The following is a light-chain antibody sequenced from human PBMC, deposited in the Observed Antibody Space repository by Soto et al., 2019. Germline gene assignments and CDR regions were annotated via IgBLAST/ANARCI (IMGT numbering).Light chain of an antibody. CDR3: SAWDGSLNNVL. Sequence: QSVLTQPPSASGTPGQRGTISCSGSGSSIGTNTVNWYRQPPGTAPKLLIYGNNQRPSGVPDRFSGSKSGTSASLAISGLQSEDEAEYYCSAWDGSLNNVLFGGGTKLTVL. CDR1: GSSIGTNT. CDR2: GNN. V-gene: IGLV1-44*01. J-gene: IGLJ2*01.